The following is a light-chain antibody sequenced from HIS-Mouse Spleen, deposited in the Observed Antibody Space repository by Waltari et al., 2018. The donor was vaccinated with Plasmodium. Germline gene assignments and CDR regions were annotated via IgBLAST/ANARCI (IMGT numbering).Light chain of an antibody. CDR1: QRISSW. J-gene: IGKJ1*01. CDR3: QQYNSDSWT. V-gene: IGKV1-5*03. Sequence: DIQMTQSPSTLSASVGDRVTITCRASQRISSWLAWYQQKPGKAPKLLIYKASSLESGVPSRCSVRGSGTEFTLTIISLQPDDFATYYCQQYNSDSWTFGQGTKVEIK. CDR2: KAS.